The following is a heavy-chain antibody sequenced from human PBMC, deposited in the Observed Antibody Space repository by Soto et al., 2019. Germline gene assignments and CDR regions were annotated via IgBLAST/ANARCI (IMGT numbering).Heavy chain of an antibody. D-gene: IGHD1-1*01. CDR2: ISYEGSNT. CDR1: GFTFDTYG. CDR3: ARVTPGNNLYYFSGLDV. V-gene: IGHV3-30-3*01. Sequence: QVHLVESGGGVAQPGRSLRLSCVASGFTFDTYGIHWVRQAPGKGLQWVALISYEGSNTYYADSVRGRFTISRDNSKHTLYLQINALRPEDTAVYYCARVTPGNNLYYFSGLDVWGQGTSVTVSS. J-gene: IGHJ6*02.